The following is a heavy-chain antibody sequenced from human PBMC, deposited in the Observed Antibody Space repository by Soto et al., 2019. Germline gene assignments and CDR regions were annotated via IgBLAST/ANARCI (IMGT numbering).Heavy chain of an antibody. V-gene: IGHV4-59*01. CDR1: GDSLSTYF. Sequence: SETLSLTCSVSGDSLSTYFWSWIRQPPGKGLEWIGYISYSATPNYNPALKSRVIISIDTSKNQFSLRVNSVTAADTALYYCARGSVGSGWKFDFWGQGILVTVSS. CDR3: ARGSVGSGWKFDF. CDR2: ISYSATP. D-gene: IGHD3-22*01. J-gene: IGHJ4*02.